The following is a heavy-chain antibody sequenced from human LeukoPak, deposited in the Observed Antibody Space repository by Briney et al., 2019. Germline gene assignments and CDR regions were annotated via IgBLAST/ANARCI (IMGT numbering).Heavy chain of an antibody. CDR2: IYYSGST. D-gene: IGHD3-22*01. V-gene: IGHV4-61*01. Sequence: SETLSLTCTVSGGSVSSGSYYWSWIRQPPGKGLEWIGYIYYSGSTNYNPSLKSRVTISVDTSKNQFSLKLSSVTAADPAVYYCARGVLPAHYYDSSGYVYWGQGTLVTVSS. CDR1: GGSVSSGSYY. CDR3: ARGVLPAHYYDSSGYVY. J-gene: IGHJ4*02.